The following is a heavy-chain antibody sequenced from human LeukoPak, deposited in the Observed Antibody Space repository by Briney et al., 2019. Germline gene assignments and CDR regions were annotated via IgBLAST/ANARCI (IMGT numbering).Heavy chain of an antibody. D-gene: IGHD2-15*01. CDR3: ARGYSRAAFDI. J-gene: IGHJ3*02. CDR2: VSGSGSPI. V-gene: IGHV3-11*04. Sequence: GGSLRLSCAASGFTFSDYYMSWIRQAPGKGLEWVSYVSGSGSPIYYADSVKGRFTVSRDNGKNSLLLQMNSLRAEDTALYYCARGYSRAAFDIWGQGTVVAVSS. CDR1: GFTFSDYY.